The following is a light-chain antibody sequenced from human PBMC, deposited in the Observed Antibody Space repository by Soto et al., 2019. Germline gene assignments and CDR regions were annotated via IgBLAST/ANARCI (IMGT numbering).Light chain of an antibody. J-gene: IGKJ1*01. CDR3: QQYYSTPQT. CDR1: QSVLYSSNNKNY. CDR2: WAS. Sequence: DIVMTQSPDSLAVPLGERATFNCKSSQSVLYSSNNKNYLAWYQQKPGQPPKLLIYWASTRESGVPDRFSGSGSGTDFTLTISSLQAEDVAVYYCQQYYSTPQTFGQGTKVDIK. V-gene: IGKV4-1*01.